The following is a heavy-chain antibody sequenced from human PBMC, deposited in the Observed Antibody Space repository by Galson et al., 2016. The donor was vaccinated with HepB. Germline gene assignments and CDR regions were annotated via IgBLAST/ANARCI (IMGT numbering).Heavy chain of an antibody. V-gene: IGHV1-2*05. CDR2: INPNNGDN. J-gene: IGHJ4*02. CDR1: GYTFTAYY. D-gene: IGHD3-16*01. Sequence: SVKVSCKASGYTFTAYYIHWVRQAPGQGLEWMGRINPNNGDNNYAQTFQGRVSMTRDTSIRTAYMELSRLRFDDTVVYYCARGGPGVYDYPDYWGQGTLVTVSS. CDR3: ARGGPGVYDYPDY.